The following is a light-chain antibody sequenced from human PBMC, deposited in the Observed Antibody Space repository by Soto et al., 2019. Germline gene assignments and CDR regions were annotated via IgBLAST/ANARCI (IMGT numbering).Light chain of an antibody. V-gene: IGKV1-9*01. Sequence: DILMTQSPSSLSASVADRVIITCWASQGINTFLAWYQQKAGKAPKLLIYAASTLQSRVPSRFSGSGSGTDFTLTISSLQPEDFATYFCQQLNGYPITFGQGTRLEIK. CDR2: AAS. CDR3: QQLNGYPIT. CDR1: QGINTF. J-gene: IGKJ5*01.